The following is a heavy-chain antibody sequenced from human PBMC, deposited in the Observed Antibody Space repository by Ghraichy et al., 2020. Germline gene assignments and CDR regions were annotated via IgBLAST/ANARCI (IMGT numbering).Heavy chain of an antibody. V-gene: IGHV1-2*02. CDR1: GYTFTGYY. CDR3: ARSQLELLYYYYGMDV. J-gene: IGHJ6*02. Sequence: ASVKVSCKASGYTFTGYYMHWVRQAPGQWLEWMGWINPNSGGTNYAQKFQGRVTMTRDTSISTAYMELSRLRSDDTAVYYCARSQLELLYYYYGMDVWGQGTTVTVSS. CDR2: INPNSGGT. D-gene: IGHD1-7*01.